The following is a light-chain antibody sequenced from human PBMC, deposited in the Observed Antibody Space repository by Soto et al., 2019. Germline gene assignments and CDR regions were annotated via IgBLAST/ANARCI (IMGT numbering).Light chain of an antibody. V-gene: IGKV3D-20*02. CDR1: QSISSTY. CDR3: QQNKDWPGT. J-gene: IGKJ1*01. Sequence: DIVLTQSPGTLSLSPGARATLSCRSSQSISSTYLTWYHQRPGQSPRLLIYDASRRAKGIPDRFSGGGSGTDFSLTISSLQSEDFGVYYCQQNKDWPGTFGQGTKVDI. CDR2: DAS.